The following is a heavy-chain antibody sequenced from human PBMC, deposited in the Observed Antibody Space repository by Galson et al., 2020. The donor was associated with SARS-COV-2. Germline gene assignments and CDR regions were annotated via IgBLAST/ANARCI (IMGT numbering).Heavy chain of an antibody. V-gene: IGHV3-30*04. J-gene: IGHJ4*02. CDR3: AREGPDYTSSYFDY. D-gene: IGHD6-6*01. CDR2: VSHAGTTR. CDR1: GFTFSNFP. Sequence: TGGSLRLSCVASGFTFSNFPMHWVRQAAGKGLEWVAIVSHAGTTRYNTDSMKGRFTISRDNSKNTLYLQMNSLRDEDTAIYFCAREGPDYTSSYFDYWGQGTPVTVSS.